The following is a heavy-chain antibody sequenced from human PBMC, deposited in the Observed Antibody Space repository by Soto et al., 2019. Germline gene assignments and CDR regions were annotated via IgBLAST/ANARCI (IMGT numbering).Heavy chain of an antibody. CDR1: GYSFTIYW. Sequence: PGESLKISWKGSGYSFTIYWIGWVRQMPGKGLEWMGIIYPGDSDTRYSPSFQGQVTISADKSISTAYLQWSSLKASDTAMYYCARRGKYCSSTSCSTGYYYGMDVWGQGTTVTSP. CDR3: ARRGKYCSSTSCSTGYYYGMDV. D-gene: IGHD2-2*01. V-gene: IGHV5-51*01. J-gene: IGHJ6*02. CDR2: IYPGDSDT.